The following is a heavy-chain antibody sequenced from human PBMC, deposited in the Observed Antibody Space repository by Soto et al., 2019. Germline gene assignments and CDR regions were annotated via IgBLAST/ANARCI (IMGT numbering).Heavy chain of an antibody. CDR3: ARHPGYYDILTGYTTYYFDY. CDR1: GDSVSTGY. J-gene: IGHJ4*02. V-gene: IGHV4-59*08. Sequence: PSETLSLTCTVSGDSVSTGYWSWIRQPPGKGLEWIGYIYYRGNTDYNPSLKSRVTISLDTPKNQFSLKLSSVTAADTAVYYCARHPGYYDILTGYTTYYFDYWGQGILVTVSS. D-gene: IGHD3-9*01. CDR2: IYYRGNT.